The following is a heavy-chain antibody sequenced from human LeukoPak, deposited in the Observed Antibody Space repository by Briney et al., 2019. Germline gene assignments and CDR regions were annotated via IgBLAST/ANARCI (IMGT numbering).Heavy chain of an antibody. D-gene: IGHD5-18*01. CDR1: GFTFSSCW. Sequence: PGGSLRLSCAASGFTFSSCWMSWVRQAPGKGLEWVANIKQDGSEKYYVDSVKGRLTISRDNAKNSLYLQMNSLRAEDTAVYYCARTPIKWIQLSGPSNWFDPWGQGTLVTVSS. CDR3: ARTPIKWIQLSGPSNWFDP. CDR2: IKQDGSEK. J-gene: IGHJ5*02. V-gene: IGHV3-7*01.